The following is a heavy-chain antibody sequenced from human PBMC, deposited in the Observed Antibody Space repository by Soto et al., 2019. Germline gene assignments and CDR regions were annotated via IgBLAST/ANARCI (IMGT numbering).Heavy chain of an antibody. CDR3: ARYGTRGDW. CDR1: GFNFRMYE. D-gene: IGHD3-10*01. Sequence: GALRLSCQASGFNFRMYEMHWVRKAPGRGLEWVSYISSSGLTTYYADFAEGRFTISRDNAKDSLYLHLNSLRVGDTAVYYCARYGTRGDWWGLGTQVTVSS. J-gene: IGHJ5*01. V-gene: IGHV3-48*03. CDR2: ISSSGLTT.